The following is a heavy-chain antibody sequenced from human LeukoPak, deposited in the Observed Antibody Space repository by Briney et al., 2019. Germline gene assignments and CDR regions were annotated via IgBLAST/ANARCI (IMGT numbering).Heavy chain of an antibody. CDR3: AKDSRGSAVRVFDY. Sequence: DSVKGRFSISRDNSKNTLYLQMNSLRAEDTAIYYCAKDSRGSAVRVFDYWGQGILVIVSS. V-gene: IGHV3-23*01. J-gene: IGHJ4*02. D-gene: IGHD2-15*01.